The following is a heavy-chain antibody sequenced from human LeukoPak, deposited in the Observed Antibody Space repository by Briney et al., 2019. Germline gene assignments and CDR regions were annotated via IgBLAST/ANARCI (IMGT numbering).Heavy chain of an antibody. V-gene: IGHV1-18*01. CDR1: GYTFASYG. CDR2: ISAYNDDT. D-gene: IGHD1-1*01. J-gene: IGHJ4*02. Sequence: ASVKVSCKASGYTFASYGISWVRQAPGQGLEWMGWISAYNDDTKFAQNLQGRLTMTTDTSTGIAYMELRTLTSDDTALYYCARDAARTTTPGGPDYWGQGTLVTVSS. CDR3: ARDAARTTTPGGPDY.